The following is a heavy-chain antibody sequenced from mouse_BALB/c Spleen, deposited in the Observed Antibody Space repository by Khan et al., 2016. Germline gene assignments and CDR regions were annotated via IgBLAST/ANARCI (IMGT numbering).Heavy chain of an antibody. V-gene: IGHV1S29*02. CDR2: IYPYNGGS. CDR3: ARDDGYAWFAY. Sequence: VQLQQSGPELVKPGASVKISCKASGYTFTDYNMHWVKQSHGKTLDWIGYIYPYNGGSDYNQKFKNKATLTVDNSSSTAYMEFRRLTSDDSAVYCCARDDGYAWFAYWGPGTLVSVSA. D-gene: IGHD2-3*01. CDR1: GYTFTDYN. J-gene: IGHJ3*01.